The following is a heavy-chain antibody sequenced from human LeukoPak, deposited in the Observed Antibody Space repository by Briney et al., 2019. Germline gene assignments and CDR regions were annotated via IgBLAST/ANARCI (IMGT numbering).Heavy chain of an antibody. CDR2: IYHSGST. D-gene: IGHD5-18*01. CDR3: ARGYNYYYYYMDV. CDR1: GYSISSGYY. V-gene: IGHV4-38-2*02. J-gene: IGHJ6*03. Sequence: SETLSLTCTVSGYSISSGYYWGWIRQPPGKGLEWIGSIYHSGSTYYNPSLKSRVTISVDTSKNQFSLKLSPVTAADTAVYYCARGYNYYYYYMDVWGKGTTVTVSS.